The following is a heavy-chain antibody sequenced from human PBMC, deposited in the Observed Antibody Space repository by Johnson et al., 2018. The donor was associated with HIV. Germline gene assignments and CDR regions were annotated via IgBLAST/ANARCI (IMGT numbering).Heavy chain of an antibody. J-gene: IGHJ3*02. CDR3: AKDRAIYSSRAVVAFDI. Sequence: QVQLVESGGGVVQPGGSLRLSCAASGFTFSSYGMHWVRQAPGKGLEWVAFIRYDGSNKYYADSVKGRFHISRDNSKNTRYLQMNSLRAEDTAVYYCAKDRAIYSSRAVVAFDIWGQGTMVTVSS. CDR2: IRYDGSNK. CDR1: GFTFSSYG. D-gene: IGHD6-13*01. V-gene: IGHV3-30*02.